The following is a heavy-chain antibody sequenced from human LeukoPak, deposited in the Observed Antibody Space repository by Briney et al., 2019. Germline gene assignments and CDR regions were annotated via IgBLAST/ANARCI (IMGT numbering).Heavy chain of an antibody. CDR1: GFTFSRYD. CDR3: AKDFTQADYYYYGMDV. Sequence: GGSLTLSCAASGFTFSRYDVSWVRQAPGEGVEWVSDICCSGCSTYYADSVKGRYTTSRDKSKNTLYLQMSSLRAEDTAVYYCAKDFTQADYYYYGMDVSGQGTTVTASS. J-gene: IGHJ6*02. CDR2: ICCSGCST. V-gene: IGHV3-23*01.